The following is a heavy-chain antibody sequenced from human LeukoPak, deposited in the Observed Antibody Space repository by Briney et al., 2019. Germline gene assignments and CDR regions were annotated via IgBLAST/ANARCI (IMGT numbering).Heavy chain of an antibody. Sequence: QPGGSLRLSCAASGFTFSSYWMSWVRQAPGKGLEWVANIKEDGSEKNYVDSVKGRFTISRDNAKNSLYLRMNSLRAEDTALYYCARDSADNLDWGQGTLVTVSS. CDR1: GFTFSSYW. J-gene: IGHJ4*02. CDR2: IKEDGSEK. CDR3: ARDSADNLD. D-gene: IGHD3-9*01. V-gene: IGHV3-7*01.